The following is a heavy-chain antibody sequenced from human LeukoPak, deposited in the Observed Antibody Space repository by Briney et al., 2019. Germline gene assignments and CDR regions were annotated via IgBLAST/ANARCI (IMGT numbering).Heavy chain of an antibody. J-gene: IGHJ4*02. CDR2: IYHSGGT. Sequence: SETLSLTCAVSGYSISSGYYWGWIRQPPGKGLEWIGSIYHSGGTYYNPSLKSRITISIDTSKNQFSLKLSSVTAADTAVYYCARGEYSSGWYFDYWGQGTLVTVSS. CDR3: ARGEYSSGWYFDY. CDR1: GYSISSGYY. D-gene: IGHD6-19*01. V-gene: IGHV4-38-2*01.